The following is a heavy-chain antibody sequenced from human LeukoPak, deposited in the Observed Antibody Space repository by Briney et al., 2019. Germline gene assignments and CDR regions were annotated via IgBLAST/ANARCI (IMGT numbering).Heavy chain of an antibody. CDR3: ARVPYSYGPFDY. V-gene: IGHV1-69*01. CDR1: GGTFSSYA. J-gene: IGHJ4*02. CDR2: IIPIFGTA. Sequence: SVKVSCKASGGTFSSYAISWVRQAPGQGLEWMGGIIPIFGTANYAQKFQGRVTITADESTSTAYMELSSLRPEDTAVYCCARVPYSYGPFDYWGQGTLVTVSS. D-gene: IGHD5-18*01.